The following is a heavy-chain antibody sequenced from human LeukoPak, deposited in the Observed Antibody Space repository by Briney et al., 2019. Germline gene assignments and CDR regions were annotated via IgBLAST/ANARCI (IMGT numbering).Heavy chain of an antibody. CDR3: ARGYHGHYYDSSGSIDY. CDR1: GGPISSGGYY. V-gene: IGHV4-31*03. D-gene: IGHD3-22*01. J-gene: IGHJ4*02. Sequence: PSETLSLTCTVSGGPISSGGYYWSWIRQHPGKGLEWIGYIYYSGTTYYNPSLRSRVTISVDTSKNQFSLKLSSVTAADTAVYYCARGYHGHYYDSSGSIDYWGQGTLVTVSS. CDR2: IYYSGTT.